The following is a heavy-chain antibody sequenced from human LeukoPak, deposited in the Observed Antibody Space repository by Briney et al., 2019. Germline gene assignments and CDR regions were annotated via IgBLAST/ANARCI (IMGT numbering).Heavy chain of an antibody. CDR3: ARAPTVTAESAFGY. D-gene: IGHD4-17*01. CDR1: GFTLSSYS. CDR2: ISTSSSYI. Sequence: GGSLRLSCAASGFTLSSYSMNWVRQSPGKGLEWVSSISTSSSYIYYADSVKGRFTISRDNAKNSLYLQMNSLRAEDTAVYYCARAPTVTAESAFGYWGQGTLVTVSS. V-gene: IGHV3-21*01. J-gene: IGHJ4*02.